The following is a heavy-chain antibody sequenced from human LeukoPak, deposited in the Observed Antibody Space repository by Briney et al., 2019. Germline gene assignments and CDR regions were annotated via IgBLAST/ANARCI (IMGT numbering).Heavy chain of an antibody. V-gene: IGHV3-23*01. CDR3: AQKTPGTHPFDY. J-gene: IGHJ4*02. Sequence: GGSLRLSCAASGFTFSSYAMNWVRQAPGKGLEWVSACGTSGDTYYAGSVRGRFTISRDNAKNTVYLQMSSLRAEDTAVYYCAQKTPGTHPFDYWGQGTLVTVSS. CDR1: GFTFSSYA. CDR2: CGTSGDT. D-gene: IGHD6-13*01.